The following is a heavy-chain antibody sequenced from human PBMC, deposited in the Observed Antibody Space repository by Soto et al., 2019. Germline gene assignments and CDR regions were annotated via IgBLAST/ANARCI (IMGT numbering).Heavy chain of an antibody. CDR3: EGEEGLVRALDH. D-gene: IGHD3-10*01. Sequence: QVQLVQSGAEVKKPGSSVEVSCKASGGTFSSYTNRWGRQAHGPGLEWKGRTIPILGIANYAQKFQGRVTITDDNPTSIADMELRSLRAEATAVYYCEGEEGLVRALDHGGQGTLGTVAS. V-gene: IGHV1-69*08. J-gene: IGHJ4*02. CDR1: GGTFSSYT. CDR2: TIPILGIA.